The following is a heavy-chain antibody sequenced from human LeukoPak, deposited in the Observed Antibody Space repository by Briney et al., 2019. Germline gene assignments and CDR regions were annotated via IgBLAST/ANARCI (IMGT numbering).Heavy chain of an antibody. CDR1: GFTFSNYA. J-gene: IGHJ6*04. CDR2: ISSSGSTI. V-gene: IGHV3-48*03. D-gene: IGHD3-10*02. Sequence: GGSLRLSCAVSGFTFSNYAMSWVRQAPGKGLEWVSYISSSGSTIYYADSVKGRFTISRDNAKNSLYLQTNSLRAEDTAVYYCAELGITMIGGVWGKGTTVTISS. CDR3: AELGITMIGGV.